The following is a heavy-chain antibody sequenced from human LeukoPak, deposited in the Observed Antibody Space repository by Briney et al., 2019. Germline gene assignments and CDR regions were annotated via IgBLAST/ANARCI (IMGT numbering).Heavy chain of an antibody. V-gene: IGHV1-18*01. D-gene: IGHD6-13*01. Sequence: ASVKVSCKASGYTFTSYGISWVRQAPGQGLEWMGWISAYNGNTNYAQKLQGRVTMTTDTSTSTAYMELRSLRSDDTAVYYCARVYRLAAAGTLYFQHWGQGTLVTVST. CDR1: GYTFTSYG. J-gene: IGHJ1*01. CDR2: ISAYNGNT. CDR3: ARVYRLAAAGTLYFQH.